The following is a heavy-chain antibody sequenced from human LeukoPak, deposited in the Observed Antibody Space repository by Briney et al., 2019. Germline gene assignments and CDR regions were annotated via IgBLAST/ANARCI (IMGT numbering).Heavy chain of an antibody. CDR1: GYSISSGYY. CDR2: IYHSGST. CDR3: ASTVGTYYYGSGSATSTDY. D-gene: IGHD3-10*01. V-gene: IGHV4-38-2*02. J-gene: IGHJ4*02. Sequence: SETLSLTCTVSGYSISSGYYWGWIRQPPGKGLEWIGSIYHSGSTYYNPSLKSRVTISVDTPKNQFSLKLSSVTAADTAVYYCASTVGTYYYGSGSATSTDYWGQGTLVTVSS.